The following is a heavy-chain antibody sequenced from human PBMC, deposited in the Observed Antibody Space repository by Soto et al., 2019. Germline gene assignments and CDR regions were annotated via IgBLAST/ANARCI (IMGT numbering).Heavy chain of an antibody. CDR1: GFTFSSYA. CDR2: ISGSGGST. V-gene: IGHV3-23*01. J-gene: IGHJ4*02. CDR3: AKDGLAVAGTLDY. D-gene: IGHD6-19*01. Sequence: EVQLLESGGGLVQPGGSLRLSCAASGFTFSSYAMSWVRQAPGKGLEWVSAISGSGGSTYYADSVKGRFTISRDNSKNSLYQQMNSLRAEDTAVYYCAKDGLAVAGTLDYWGQGTLVTVSS.